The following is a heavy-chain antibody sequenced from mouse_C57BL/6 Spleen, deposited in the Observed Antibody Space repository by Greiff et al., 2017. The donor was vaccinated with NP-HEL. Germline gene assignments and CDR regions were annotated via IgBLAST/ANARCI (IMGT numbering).Heavy chain of an antibody. CDR1: GFSLSTCGMG. CDR2: IWWDDDK. Sequence: QVQLKESGPGILQPSQTLSLTCSFSGFSLSTCGMGVGWNRQPPGKGMEWLAHIWWDDDKYYNPALKSRLTNSKDTSKNQVFLKIANVDTADTATYYCARISRLLYQGGYFDVWGTGTTVTVSS. J-gene: IGHJ1*03. V-gene: IGHV8-8*01. CDR3: ARISRLLYQGGYFDV. D-gene: IGHD2-12*01.